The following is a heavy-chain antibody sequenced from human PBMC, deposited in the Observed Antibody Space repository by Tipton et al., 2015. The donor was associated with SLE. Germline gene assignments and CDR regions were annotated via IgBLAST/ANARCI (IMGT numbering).Heavy chain of an antibody. CDR2: ISAYNGNT. CDR3: ARDQATYYDFWSGYYGGY. V-gene: IGHV1-18*01. Sequence: QLVQSGPEVKKPGASVKVSCRASGYTFTSYGISWVRQAPGQGLEWMGWISAYNGNTNYAQKLQGRVTMTTDTSTSTAYMELRSLRSDDTAVYYCARDQATYYDFWSGYYGGYWGQGTLVTVSS. J-gene: IGHJ4*02. D-gene: IGHD3-3*01. CDR1: GYTFTSYG.